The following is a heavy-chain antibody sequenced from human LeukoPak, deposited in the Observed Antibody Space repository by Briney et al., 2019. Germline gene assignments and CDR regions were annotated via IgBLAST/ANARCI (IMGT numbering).Heavy chain of an antibody. CDR3: ATYAQKWVPSDS. CDR2: IYGNGREI. J-gene: IGHJ5*02. CDR1: GFTFSASP. Sequence: GGSLRLSCAASGFTFSASPMIWVRQVSGKGLEWVSVIYGNGREIHYAGSVKGRFTISRDNSKNTLFLQMNSLRAEDTAVYYCATYAQKWVPSDSWGQGTLVTVSS. D-gene: IGHD3-16*01. V-gene: IGHV3-23*01.